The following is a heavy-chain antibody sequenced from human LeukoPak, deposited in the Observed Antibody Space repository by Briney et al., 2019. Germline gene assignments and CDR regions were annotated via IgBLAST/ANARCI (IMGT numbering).Heavy chain of an antibody. D-gene: IGHD3-10*02. CDR2: INAGNGNT. CDR3: ARLCWGNQLAGFDS. CDR1: GYTFTSYA. Sequence: GASVKVSCKASGYTFTSYAMHWVRQAPGQRLEWMGWINAGNGNTKYSQKFQGKVTITRDTSASTAYMELSSLRSEDTAVYYCARLCWGNQLAGFDSWGQGTLVTVSS. V-gene: IGHV1-3*01. J-gene: IGHJ4*02.